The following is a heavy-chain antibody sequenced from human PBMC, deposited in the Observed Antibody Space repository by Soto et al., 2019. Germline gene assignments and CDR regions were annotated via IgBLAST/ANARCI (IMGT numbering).Heavy chain of an antibody. J-gene: IGHJ4*02. CDR1: GFTFSSYS. CDR2: ISSSSSYI. CDR3: ARVLGITGTPDYFDY. V-gene: IGHV3-21*01. Sequence: GGSLRLSCAASGFTFSSYSMNWVRQAPGKGLEWVSSISSSSSYIYYADSVKGRFTISRDNAKNSLYLQMNSLRAEDTAVYYCARVLGITGTPDYFDYWGQGTLVTVSS. D-gene: IGHD1-20*01.